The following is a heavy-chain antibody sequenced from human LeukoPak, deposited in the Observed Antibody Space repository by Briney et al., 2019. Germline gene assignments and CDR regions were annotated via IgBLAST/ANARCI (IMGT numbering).Heavy chain of an antibody. D-gene: IGHD3-3*01. V-gene: IGHV4-34*01. CDR2: INHSGST. CDR3: ARGSRITIFGVVPRDVYFDY. J-gene: IGHJ4*02. CDR1: GGSFSGYY. Sequence: SETLSLTCAVYGGSFSGYYWSWIRQPPGKGLEWIGEINHSGSTNYNPSLKSRVTISVDTSKNQFSLKLSSVTAADTAVYYCARGSRITIFGVVPRDVYFDYWGQGTLVTVSS.